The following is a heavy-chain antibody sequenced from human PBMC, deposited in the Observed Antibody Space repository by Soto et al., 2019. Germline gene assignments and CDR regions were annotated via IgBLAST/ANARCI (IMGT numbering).Heavy chain of an antibody. J-gene: IGHJ4*02. CDR3: ARGTTLSL. V-gene: IGHV3-13*04. CDR2: IGTAGYT. CDR1: GFTFSSYD. Sequence: EVQLVESGGGLVQPGGSLRLSCAASGFTFSSYDMHWVRQATGKGLEWVSTIGTAGYTNYPDSVKGRFTISRENAKNSLYLQMNSLRAGDTAVYYCARGTTLSLWGQGTLVTVSS. D-gene: IGHD4-4*01.